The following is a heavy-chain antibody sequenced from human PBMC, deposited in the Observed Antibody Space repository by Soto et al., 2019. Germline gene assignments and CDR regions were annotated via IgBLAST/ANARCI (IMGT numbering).Heavy chain of an antibody. CDR2: ISYDGSNK. D-gene: IGHD3-3*01. CDR1: GFTLSIYG. V-gene: IGHV3-30*18. Sequence: GGSLRLSCAASGFTLSIYGMHWVRQAPGKGLEWVAVISYDGSNKYYADSVKGRFTISRDNSKNTLYLQMNSLRAEDTAVYYCAKDERFDFWSGYFPLELAPWGQGTLVTVSS. J-gene: IGHJ5*02. CDR3: AKDERFDFWSGYFPLELAP.